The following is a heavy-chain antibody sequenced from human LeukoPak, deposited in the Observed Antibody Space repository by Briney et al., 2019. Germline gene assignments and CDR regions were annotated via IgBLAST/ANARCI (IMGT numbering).Heavy chain of an antibody. J-gene: IGHJ5*02. CDR3: ARVRCSSTSCRKGRDKWFDP. D-gene: IGHD2-2*01. Sequence: SETLSLTCAVYGGSFSGYYWSWIRQPPGKGLEWIGYIYYSGSTYYNPSLKSRVTISVDTSKNQFSLKLSSVTAADTAVYYCARVRCSSTSCRKGRDKWFDPWGQGTLVTVSS. CDR1: GGSFSGYY. V-gene: IGHV4-34*01. CDR2: IYYSGST.